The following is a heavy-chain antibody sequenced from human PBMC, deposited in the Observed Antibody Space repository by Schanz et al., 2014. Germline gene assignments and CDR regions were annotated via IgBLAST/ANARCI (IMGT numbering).Heavy chain of an antibody. J-gene: IGHJ4*02. CDR2: IKQDGIEK. Sequence: EVQLVESGGGLVQPGGSLRLSCAASGFTFGNFFMSWVRQAPGKGLEWVANIKQDGIEKYYVESVKGRFTISRDNAKTSLYLQLTSLTADDTAVYYCARDKGGYYPFDYWGRGTLVTVSS. CDR1: GFTFGNFF. D-gene: IGHD3-3*01. CDR3: ARDKGGYYPFDY. V-gene: IGHV3-7*01.